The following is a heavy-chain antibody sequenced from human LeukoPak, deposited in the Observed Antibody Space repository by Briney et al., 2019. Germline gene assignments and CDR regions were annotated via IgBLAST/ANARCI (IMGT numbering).Heavy chain of an antibody. J-gene: IGHJ6*02. CDR1: GFTVSSNY. V-gene: IGHV3-53*01. D-gene: IGHD3-22*01. Sequence: PGGSLRLSCAASGFTVSSNYMSWVRQAPGKGLEWVSVIYSGGSTYYADSVKGRFTISRDNSKNTLYLQMNSLRAEDTAVYYCARVRSYCDSIGMDVWGQGTTVTVSS. CDR2: IYSGGST. CDR3: ARVRSYCDSIGMDV.